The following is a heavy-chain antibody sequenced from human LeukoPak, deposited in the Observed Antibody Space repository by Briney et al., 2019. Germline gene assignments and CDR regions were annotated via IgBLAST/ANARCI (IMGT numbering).Heavy chain of an antibody. Sequence: GGSLRLSCAASAFTFRIYPMHWVRQAPGMGLDWVAIISNDGNTERYADSVKGRFTISRDNSKNTLSLQMNSLRVEDTAVYYCARADGSSWHNFDSWGQGTLVTVSS. D-gene: IGHD6-13*01. CDR3: ARADGSSWHNFDS. V-gene: IGHV3-30-3*01. J-gene: IGHJ4*02. CDR1: AFTFRIYP. CDR2: ISNDGNTE.